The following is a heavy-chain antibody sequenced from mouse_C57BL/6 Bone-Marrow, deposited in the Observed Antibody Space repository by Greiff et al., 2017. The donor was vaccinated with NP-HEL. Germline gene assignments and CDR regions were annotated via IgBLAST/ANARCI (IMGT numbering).Heavy chain of an antibody. CDR3: ASIRYYGSSPYYAMDY. CDR1: GYTFNSYW. J-gene: IGHJ4*01. Sequence: VQLQQSGAELAKPGASVKLSCTASGYTFNSYWMHWVKQRPGQGLEWIGYINPSSGYTKYNQKFKDKATLTAEKSSSTAYMQLSSLTYEDSAVYYCASIRYYGSSPYYAMDYWGQGTSVTVSS. D-gene: IGHD1-1*01. V-gene: IGHV1-7*01. CDR2: INPSSGYT.